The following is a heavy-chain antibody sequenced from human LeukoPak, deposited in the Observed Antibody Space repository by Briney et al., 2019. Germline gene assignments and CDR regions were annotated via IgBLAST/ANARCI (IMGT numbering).Heavy chain of an antibody. D-gene: IGHD4-11*01. V-gene: IGHV6-1*01. CDR1: GDSVSSNSAA. Sequence: SQTLSLTCAISGDSVSSNSAAWNWIRQSPSRGLEWLGRTYYRSKWYNDYAVSVKSRITINPDTSKNQFSLQLNSVTPEDTAVYYCARVNRDYSNYLINSWYFDLWGRGTLVTVSS. CDR2: TYYRSKWYN. CDR3: ARVNRDYSNYLINSWYFDL. J-gene: IGHJ2*01.